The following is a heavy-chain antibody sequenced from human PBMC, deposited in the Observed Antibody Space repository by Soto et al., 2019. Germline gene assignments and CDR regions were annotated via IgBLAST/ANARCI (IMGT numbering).Heavy chain of an antibody. CDR3: ARSREQWLVDAFDI. V-gene: IGHV4-34*01. J-gene: IGHJ3*02. D-gene: IGHD6-19*01. Sequence: SETLSLTCAVYGGSSSGYYWSWIRQSPGKGLEWIGEVNPTGSTKYNPSLKSRVTISVDTSKNQFSLNLNSVTAADTALYYCARSREQWLVDAFDIWGQGTMVTVSS. CDR2: VNPTGST. CDR1: GGSSSGYY.